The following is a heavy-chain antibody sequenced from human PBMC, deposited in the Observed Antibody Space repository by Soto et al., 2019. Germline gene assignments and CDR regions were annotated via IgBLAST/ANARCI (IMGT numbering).Heavy chain of an antibody. V-gene: IGHV1-69*04. CDR3: AREGYCSSTSCPIDD. CDR2: IIPILGIA. Sequence: SVKVSCKASGGTFSSYTISWVRQAPGQGLEWMGRIIPILGIANYAQKFQGRVTITADKSTSTAYMELSSLRSEDTAVYYCAREGYCSSTSCPIDDWGQGTLVTVSS. D-gene: IGHD2-2*01. J-gene: IGHJ4*02. CDR1: GGTFSSYT.